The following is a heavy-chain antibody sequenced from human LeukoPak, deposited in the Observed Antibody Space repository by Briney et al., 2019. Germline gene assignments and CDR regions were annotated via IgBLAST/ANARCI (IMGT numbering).Heavy chain of an antibody. CDR1: GFTFTKYW. CDR3: AREVWGPEY. D-gene: IGHD1-14*01. Sequence: SGDSLRLSCAATGFTFTKYWMTWVRQAPGKGLEWVGNIKQDGSDKNYMDSVKGRFTISRDNTKNSVYLQMSSLRAEDTAVYYCAREVWGPEYWGQGTLVTVSS. J-gene: IGHJ4*02. V-gene: IGHV3-7*01. CDR2: IKQDGSDK.